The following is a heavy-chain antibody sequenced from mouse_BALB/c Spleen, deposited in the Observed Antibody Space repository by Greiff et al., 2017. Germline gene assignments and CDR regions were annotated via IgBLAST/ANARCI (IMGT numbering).Heavy chain of an antibody. V-gene: IGHV5-12-2*01. Sequence: EVQLVESGGGLVQPGGSLKLSCAASGFTFSSYTMSWVRQTPEKRLEWVAYISNGGGSTYYPDTVKGRFTISRDNAKNTLYLQMSSLKSEDTAMYYCARHHSKGYYAMDYWGQGTSVTVSS. J-gene: IGHJ4*01. CDR3: ARHHSKGYYAMDY. CDR2: ISNGGGST. D-gene: IGHD2-5*01. CDR1: GFTFSSYT.